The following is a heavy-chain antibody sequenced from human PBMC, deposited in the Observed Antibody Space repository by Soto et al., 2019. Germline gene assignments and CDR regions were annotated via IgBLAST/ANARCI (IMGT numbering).Heavy chain of an antibody. CDR2: IIPIFGTA. CDR3: ARDQRKYYYDSSGSPRSAFYI. Sequence: QVQLVQSGAEVKKPGSSVKVSCKASGGTFSSYAISWVRQAPGQGLEWMGGIIPIFGTANYAQKFQGRVTITADESTSTAYMELSSLRSEDTAVYYCARDQRKYYYDSSGSPRSAFYIWGQGTMVTVSS. V-gene: IGHV1-69*01. CDR1: GGTFSSYA. D-gene: IGHD3-22*01. J-gene: IGHJ3*02.